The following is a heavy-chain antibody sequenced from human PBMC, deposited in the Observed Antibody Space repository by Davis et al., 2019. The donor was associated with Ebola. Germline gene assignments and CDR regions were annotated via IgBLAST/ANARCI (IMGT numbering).Heavy chain of an antibody. D-gene: IGHD6-19*01. Sequence: PGGSLRLSCAASVFTFSNYWMYWVRQAPGEGLMFVSRINSDGTFTTYADSVKGRFTITRDKAKNTLYLQINSLRAQDTAMYDCAREWVAVPDPPYDYYYGLDVWGKGTTVTVSS. CDR1: VFTFSNYW. CDR3: AREWVAVPDPPYDYYYGLDV. J-gene: IGHJ6*04. V-gene: IGHV3-74*01. CDR2: INSDGTFT.